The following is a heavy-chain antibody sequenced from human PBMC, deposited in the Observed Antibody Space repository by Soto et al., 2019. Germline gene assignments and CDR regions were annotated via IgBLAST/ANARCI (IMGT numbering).Heavy chain of an antibody. CDR3: ARDWANIEAVAGTKADAFDI. CDR1: GGTFSSYT. Sequence: QVQLVQSGAEVKKPGSSVKVSCKASGGTFSSYTISWVRQAPGQGLEWMGRIIPILGIANYAQKFQGRVTITADKSTSTAYRERSSLRSEDTAVYYCARDWANIEAVAGTKADAFDIWGQGTMVTVSS. J-gene: IGHJ3*02. D-gene: IGHD6-19*01. CDR2: IIPILGIA. V-gene: IGHV1-69*08.